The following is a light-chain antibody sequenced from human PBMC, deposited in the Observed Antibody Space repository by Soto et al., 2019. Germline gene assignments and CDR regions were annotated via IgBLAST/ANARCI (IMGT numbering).Light chain of an antibody. CDR3: QHYNSYSEA. CDR2: KAS. V-gene: IGKV1-5*03. Sequence: DIQMTQSPSTLSGSVGDRVTITCRASQTMSSWLAWYQQKPGKAPKLLIYKASTLKSGVPSRFSGSGSGTEFTLTISSLQPDDFATYYCQHYNSYSEAFGQGTKVDIK. CDR1: QTMSSW. J-gene: IGKJ1*01.